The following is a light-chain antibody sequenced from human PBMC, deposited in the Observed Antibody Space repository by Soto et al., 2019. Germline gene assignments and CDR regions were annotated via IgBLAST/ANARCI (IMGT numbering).Light chain of an antibody. V-gene: IGKV1-5*03. Sequence: DIQMTQSPSTLSASVGYRFTITCRASQTIINWLAWYQQKPGKAPKVLIYKASSLESEVPSRFSGRRSGTEFTLTISSLQPDDLGTYYGQQYESYSPLTFGGWTKGDIK. CDR1: QTIINW. CDR3: QQYESYSPLT. J-gene: IGKJ4*01. CDR2: KAS.